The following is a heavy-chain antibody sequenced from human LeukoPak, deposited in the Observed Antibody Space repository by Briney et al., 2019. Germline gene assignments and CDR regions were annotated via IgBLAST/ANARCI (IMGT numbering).Heavy chain of an antibody. Sequence: SETLSLTCTVSGGSISNYYWSWIRQPPGKGLEWIGFIYYSGSTNYNPSLKSRVTISVDKSKNQFSLKLSSVTAADTAVYYCARATAMVTEGDYYYYYMDVWGKGTTVTVSS. J-gene: IGHJ6*03. CDR2: IYYSGST. D-gene: IGHD5-18*01. V-gene: IGHV4-59*12. CDR3: ARATAMVTEGDYYYYYMDV. CDR1: GGSISNYY.